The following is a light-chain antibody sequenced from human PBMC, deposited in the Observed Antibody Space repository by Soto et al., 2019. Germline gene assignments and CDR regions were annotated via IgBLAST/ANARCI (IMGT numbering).Light chain of an antibody. CDR1: QTISSW. Sequence: DVQMTQSPSTLSGSVGDRFTITCRASQTISSWLAWYQQKPGKAPKLLIYKASTLKSGVPSRFSGSGSGTEFTLTISSLQPDDFATYYCKHYNSYSEAFGQGTKVDVK. CDR3: KHYNSYSEA. CDR2: KAS. J-gene: IGKJ1*01. V-gene: IGKV1-5*03.